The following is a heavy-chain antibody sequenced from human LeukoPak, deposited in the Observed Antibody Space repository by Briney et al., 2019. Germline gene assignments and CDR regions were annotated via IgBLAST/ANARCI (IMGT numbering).Heavy chain of an antibody. V-gene: IGHV3-23*01. CDR2: ISGSGGST. D-gene: IGHD5-12*01. CDR1: GFTVSSNY. CDR3: AKGAGNSGYDLSVDY. Sequence: GSLILSCAASGFTVSSNYMSWVRQAPGKGLEWVSAISGSGGSTYYADSVKGRFTISRDNSKNTLYLQMNSLRAEDTAVYYCAKGAGNSGYDLSVDYWGQGTLVTVSS. J-gene: IGHJ4*02.